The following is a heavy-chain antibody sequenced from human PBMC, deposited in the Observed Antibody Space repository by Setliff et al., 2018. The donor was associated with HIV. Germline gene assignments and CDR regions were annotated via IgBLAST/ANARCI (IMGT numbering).Heavy chain of an antibody. CDR2: INTNTGNP. Sequence: EASVKVSCKASGYTFNNYAMNWVRQAPGQGLELLGWINTNTGNPTYAQGFTGRFAFSLDTSVSTAYLQISSLKAEDTAVYFCARDLKRPNSNFWGGYPIPFDSWGQGTLVTVSS. J-gene: IGHJ4*02. CDR3: ARDLKRPNSNFWGGYPIPFDS. D-gene: IGHD3-3*01. CDR1: GYTFNNYA. V-gene: IGHV7-4-1*02.